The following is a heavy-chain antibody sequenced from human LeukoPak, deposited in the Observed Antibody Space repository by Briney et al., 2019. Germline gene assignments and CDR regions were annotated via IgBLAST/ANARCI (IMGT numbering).Heavy chain of an antibody. J-gene: IGHJ1*01. CDR1: GGSISSGGYY. Sequence: PSQTLSLTCTVSGGSISSGGYYWSWIRQHPGKGLEWIGYIYYSGSTYYNPSLKSRVTISVDTSKNQFSLKLSSVTAADTAVYYCARIKYCSSTSCSLFQHWGQGTLVTVSS. CDR3: ARIKYCSSTSCSLFQH. CDR2: IYYSGST. V-gene: IGHV4-31*03. D-gene: IGHD2-2*01.